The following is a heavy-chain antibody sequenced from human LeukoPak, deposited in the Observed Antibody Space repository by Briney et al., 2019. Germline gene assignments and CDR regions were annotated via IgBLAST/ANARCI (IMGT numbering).Heavy chain of an antibody. D-gene: IGHD3-22*01. J-gene: IGHJ6*03. CDR3: AAGYYDSSGYYDYYYYMDV. CDR1: GGTFSSYA. Sequence: SVKVSCKASGGTFSSYAISWVRQAPGQGLEWMGGIIPIFGTANYAQKFQGRVTITADKSTSTAYMELSSLRSEDTAVYYCAAGYYDSSGYYDYYYYMDVWGKGTTVTVSS. V-gene: IGHV1-69*06. CDR2: IIPIFGTA.